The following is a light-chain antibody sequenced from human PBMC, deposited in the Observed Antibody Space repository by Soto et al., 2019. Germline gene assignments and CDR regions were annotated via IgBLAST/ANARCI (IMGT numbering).Light chain of an antibody. V-gene: IGLV2-14*01. CDR3: SSYTSSSTLYV. Sequence: QSALTQPASVSGSPGQSITISCTGTSSDVGGYNFVSWYQQHPGKAPKLMIYHVTSRPSGVSDRFSGSKSGNTASLTISGLQAEDEADYYCSSYTSSSTLYVFGPGTKLTVL. J-gene: IGLJ1*01. CDR2: HVT. CDR1: SSDVGGYNF.